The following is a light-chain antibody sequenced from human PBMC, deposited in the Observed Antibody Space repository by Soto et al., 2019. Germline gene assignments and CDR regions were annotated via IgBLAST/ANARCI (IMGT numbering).Light chain of an antibody. J-gene: IGKJ1*01. Sequence: IVLTQSPATLSLSPGKRATLSCRASQSVSSNYLAWYQQKPGQAPRPLIYDASTRATGIPARFSGSGSGTEFTLTISSLQSEDFAVYYCQQYKKWPRTFGHGTKVDIK. CDR1: QSVSSN. CDR3: QQYKKWPRT. CDR2: DAS. V-gene: IGKV3-15*01.